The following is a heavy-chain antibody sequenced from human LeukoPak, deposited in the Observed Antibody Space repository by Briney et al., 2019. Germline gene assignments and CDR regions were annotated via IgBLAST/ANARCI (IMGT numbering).Heavy chain of an antibody. CDR3: ARDRRGYYSTPTDY. D-gene: IGHD3-22*01. J-gene: IGHJ4*02. V-gene: IGHV3-9*01. Sequence: GRSLRLSCAASGFTFDDYAMHWVRQAPGKGLEWVSGISWNSGSIGYADSVKGRFTISRDNAKNSLYLQTNSLRAEDTAVYYCARDRRGYYSTPTDYWGQGTLVTVSS. CDR2: ISWNSGSI. CDR1: GFTFDDYA.